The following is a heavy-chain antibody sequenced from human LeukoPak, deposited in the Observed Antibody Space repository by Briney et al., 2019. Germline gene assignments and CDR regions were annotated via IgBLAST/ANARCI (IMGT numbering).Heavy chain of an antibody. J-gene: IGHJ4*02. CDR3: SGFTTGDY. D-gene: IGHD1-1*01. Sequence: GGSPRLSCAASGFTFSSYSMNWVRQAPGKGLEWVSYISSSSSTIYYADSMKGRSTISRDNAKNSLYLQMNSLRDEDTAVYYCSGFTTGDYWGQGTLVTVSS. CDR1: GFTFSSYS. V-gene: IGHV3-48*02. CDR2: ISSSSSTI.